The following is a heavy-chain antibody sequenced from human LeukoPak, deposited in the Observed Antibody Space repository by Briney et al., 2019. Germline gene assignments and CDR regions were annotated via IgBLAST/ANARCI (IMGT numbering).Heavy chain of an antibody. CDR1: GFTVSRNY. J-gene: IGHJ6*03. D-gene: IGHD6-19*01. CDR3: ARARGIAVAGNRIYYYYMDV. V-gene: IGHV3-53*01. Sequence: GGSLTLSCVASGFTVSRNYMSWVRQAPGKGLEWAAVIYSGGSTYYADPVTGRFTISRDNSKNTLYLQMNSLRAEDTAVYYCARARGIAVAGNRIYYYYMDVWGKGTTVTISS. CDR2: IYSGGST.